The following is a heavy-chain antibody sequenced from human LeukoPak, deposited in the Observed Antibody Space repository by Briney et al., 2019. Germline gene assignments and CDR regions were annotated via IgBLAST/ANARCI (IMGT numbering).Heavy chain of an antibody. CDR3: ARALVPAALRLSS. D-gene: IGHD2-2*01. CDR2: INPNTGGT. J-gene: IGHJ5*02. V-gene: IGHV1-2*02. CDR1: GYTFTGYY. Sequence: GASVKVSCKASGYTFTGYYLHWVRQAPGQGLEWMGWINPNTGGTNDAQKFQGRVTMTRDTSISTAYMEVTRLRSDDTAVYYCARALVPAALRLSSWGQGTLVTVS.